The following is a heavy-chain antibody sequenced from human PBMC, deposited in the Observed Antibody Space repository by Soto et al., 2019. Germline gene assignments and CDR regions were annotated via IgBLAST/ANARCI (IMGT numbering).Heavy chain of an antibody. Sequence: QVQLVESGGGLVKPGGSLRLSCAASGFIFTDYSLTWIRQAPGKGLEWISYITKGGETTQHADSVKGRFTISRDNAKKVLFLQMNSLRAEDTAVYYCARDPQRRDGYNFDSWGRGTLVTVSS. CDR2: ITKGGETT. V-gene: IGHV3-11*01. CDR3: ARDPQRRDGYNFDS. CDR1: GFIFTDYS. J-gene: IGHJ4*02. D-gene: IGHD5-12*01.